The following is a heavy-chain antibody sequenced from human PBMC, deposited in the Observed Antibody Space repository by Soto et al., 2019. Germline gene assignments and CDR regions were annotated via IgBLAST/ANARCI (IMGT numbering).Heavy chain of an antibody. CDR1: GFTFSIYS. J-gene: IGHJ4*02. CDR2: IAGTSGNI. D-gene: IGHD1-1*01. V-gene: IGHV3-21*01. CDR3: VRNLDNTIPRAH. Sequence: PGGSLRLSCAASGFTFSIYSMNWVRQAPGKGLEWVSSIAGTSGNIWYADSVKGRFTISRDNAENSLYLQMNSLRVEDTAVYYCVRNLDNTIPRAHWGQGTLVTVSS.